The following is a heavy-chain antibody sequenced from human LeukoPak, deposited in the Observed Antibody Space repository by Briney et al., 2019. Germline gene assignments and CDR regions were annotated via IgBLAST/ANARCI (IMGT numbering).Heavy chain of an antibody. Sequence: GGSLRLSCAVSGFAFSAYSMSWVRQAPGKGLEWVSDISGSGGSTYYADSVKGRFTISRANSKTTLYLQMNSLRAEDTAVYYCAKAGRITMIVVVKNYFDYWGQGTLVTVSS. D-gene: IGHD3-22*01. V-gene: IGHV3-23*01. J-gene: IGHJ4*02. CDR3: AKAGRITMIVVVKNYFDY. CDR1: GFAFSAYS. CDR2: ISGSGGST.